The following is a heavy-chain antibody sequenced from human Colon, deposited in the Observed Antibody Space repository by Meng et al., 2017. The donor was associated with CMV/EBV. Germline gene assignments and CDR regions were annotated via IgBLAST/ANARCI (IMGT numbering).Heavy chain of an antibody. CDR1: GYTFTSYD. V-gene: IGHV1-8*01. CDR2: MNPNSGNT. D-gene: IGHD2-2*01. Sequence: ASVKVSCKASGYTFTSYDINWVRQATGQGLEWMGWMNPNSGNTGYAQKFQGRVTMTRNTSISTAYRELSSLRSEDTAVYYCARGPKYQLLFIYYYGMDVWGQGTTVTVSS. J-gene: IGHJ6*02. CDR3: ARGPKYQLLFIYYYGMDV.